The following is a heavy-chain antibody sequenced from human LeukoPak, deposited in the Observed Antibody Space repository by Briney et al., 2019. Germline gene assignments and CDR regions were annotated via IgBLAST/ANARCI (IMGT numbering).Heavy chain of an antibody. D-gene: IGHD5-18*01. CDR2: MNPNSGNT. CDR3: ARGVRGYSYGYYYYYMDV. CDR1: GYTFTSYD. J-gene: IGHJ6*03. V-gene: IGHV1-8*01. Sequence: SVKVSCKASGYTFTSYDINWVRQATGQGLEWMGWMNPNSGNTGYAQKFQGRVTITRNTSISTAYMELSSLRSEDTAVYYCARGVRGYSYGYYYYYMDVWGKGTTVTVSS.